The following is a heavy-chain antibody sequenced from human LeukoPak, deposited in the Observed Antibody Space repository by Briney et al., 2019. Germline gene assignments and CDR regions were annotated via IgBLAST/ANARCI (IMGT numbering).Heavy chain of an antibody. CDR3: ATVKSGSYRNNWFDP. CDR2: INPNSGGT. Sequence: ASVKVSCKASGYTFTGYYMHWVRQAPGQGLEWMGWINPNSGGTNYAQKFQGRVTMTEDTSTDTAYMELSSLRSEDTAVYYCATVKSGSYRNNWFDPWGQGTLVTVSS. V-gene: IGHV1-2*02. D-gene: IGHD1-26*01. CDR1: GYTFTGYY. J-gene: IGHJ5*02.